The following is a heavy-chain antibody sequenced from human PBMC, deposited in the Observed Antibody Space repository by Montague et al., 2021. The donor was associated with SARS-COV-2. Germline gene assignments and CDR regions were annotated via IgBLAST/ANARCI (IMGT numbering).Heavy chain of an antibody. CDR2: IYYSGST. J-gene: IGHJ5*02. Sequence: SETLSLTCTVPGGSISSYYWSWIRQPPGKGLEWIGYIYYSGSTXXXPSXXXRVTISVDTSKNEFSLKLSSVTAADTAVYYCARDGSSSWYSNWFDPWGQGTLVTVSS. V-gene: IGHV4-59*01. CDR1: GGSISSYY. D-gene: IGHD6-13*01. CDR3: ARDGSSSWYSNWFDP.